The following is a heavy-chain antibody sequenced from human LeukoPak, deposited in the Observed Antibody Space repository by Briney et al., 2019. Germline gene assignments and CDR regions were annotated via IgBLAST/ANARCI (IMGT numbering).Heavy chain of an antibody. D-gene: IGHD3-10*01. CDR1: GFTFSSYG. J-gene: IGHJ4*02. CDR2: ISCDGSNK. CDR3: AKFPGDCYGSGLIDY. Sequence: GGSLRLSCATSGFTFSSYGMHWVRQAPGKGLEWVAVISCDGSNKYYADSVKGRFTISRDNSKNTLYLQMNSLRAEDTAVYYCAKFPGDCYGSGLIDYWGQGTLVTVSS. V-gene: IGHV3-30*18.